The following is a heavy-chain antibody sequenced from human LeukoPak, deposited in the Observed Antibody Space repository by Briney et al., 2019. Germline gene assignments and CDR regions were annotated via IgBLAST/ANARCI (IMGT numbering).Heavy chain of an antibody. Sequence: SETLSLTCTVSGGSISTSNYYWGWIRQPPGKGLEWIGNIFYSGSTYYSPSLRSRVTISLDTSRNQFSLKLSSVTAADTAVYYCARGWPYRYCTNGVCYTAWFDPWGQGTLVTVSS. CDR2: IFYSGST. V-gene: IGHV4-39*07. CDR3: ARGWPYRYCTNGVCYTAWFDP. D-gene: IGHD2-8*01. J-gene: IGHJ5*02. CDR1: GGSISTSNYY.